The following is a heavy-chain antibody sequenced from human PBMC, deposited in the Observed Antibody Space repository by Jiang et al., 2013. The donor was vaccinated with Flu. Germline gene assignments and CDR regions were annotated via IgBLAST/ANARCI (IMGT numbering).Heavy chain of an antibody. D-gene: IGHD3-22*01. Sequence: WVAVIWYDGSNKYYADSVKGRFTISRDNSKNTLYLQMNSLRAEDTAVYYCARAREGWLLIDYWGQGTLVTVSS. J-gene: IGHJ4*02. V-gene: IGHV3-33*01. CDR3: ARAREGWLLIDY. CDR2: IWYDGSNK.